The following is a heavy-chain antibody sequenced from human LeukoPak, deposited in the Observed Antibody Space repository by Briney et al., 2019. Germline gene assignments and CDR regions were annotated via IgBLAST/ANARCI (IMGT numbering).Heavy chain of an antibody. CDR1: GYTFTSYD. Sequence: ASVKVSCKASGYTFTSYDINWVRQATGQVLEWMGWMNPNSGNTGYAQKLQGRVTMTRNTSISTAYMELSSLRSEDTAVYYCARGKYYCSSTSCYTSPLGYWGQGTLVTVSS. CDR3: ARGKYYCSSTSCYTSPLGY. V-gene: IGHV1-8*01. D-gene: IGHD2-2*02. CDR2: MNPNSGNT. J-gene: IGHJ4*02.